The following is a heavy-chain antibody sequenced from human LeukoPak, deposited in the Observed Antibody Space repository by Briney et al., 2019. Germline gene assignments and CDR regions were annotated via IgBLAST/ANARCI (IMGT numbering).Heavy chain of an antibody. J-gene: IGHJ4*02. Sequence: PSETLSLTCTVSGGSITSTSYFWGWIRQPPGKGLEWIASIYYSGSTYYNPSHKSRVTISVDTSKNQFSLKLSSVTAADTAVYYCAKSSYSIFDYWGQGTLVTVSS. CDR2: IYYSGST. CDR1: GGSITSTSYF. V-gene: IGHV4-39*07. CDR3: AKSSYSIFDY. D-gene: IGHD5-18*01.